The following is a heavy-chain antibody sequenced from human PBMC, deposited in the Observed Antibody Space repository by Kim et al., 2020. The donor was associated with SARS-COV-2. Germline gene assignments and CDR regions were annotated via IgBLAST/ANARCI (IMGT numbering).Heavy chain of an antibody. CDR3: ASGQDSSWGYFDY. D-gene: IGHD6-13*01. V-gene: IGHV1-46*01. Sequence: YARKFPGRVTRTRDTSTSTVYMELSSLRSEDTAVYYCASGQDSSWGYFDYWGQGTLVTVSS. J-gene: IGHJ4*02.